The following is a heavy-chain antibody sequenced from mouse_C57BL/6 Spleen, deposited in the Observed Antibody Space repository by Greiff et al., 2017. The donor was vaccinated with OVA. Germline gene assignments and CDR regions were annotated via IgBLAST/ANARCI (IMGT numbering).Heavy chain of an antibody. CDR2: IYPRSGNT. Sequence: QVHVKQSGAELARPGASVKLSCKASGYTFTSYGISWVKQRTGQGLEWIGEIYPRSGNTYYNEKFKGKATLTADKSSSTAYMELRSLTSEDSAVYFCARRGHYYGSSYVPYYFDDWGQGTTLTVSS. V-gene: IGHV1-81*01. J-gene: IGHJ2*01. D-gene: IGHD1-1*01. CDR1: GYTFTSYG. CDR3: ARRGHYYGSSYVPYYFDD.